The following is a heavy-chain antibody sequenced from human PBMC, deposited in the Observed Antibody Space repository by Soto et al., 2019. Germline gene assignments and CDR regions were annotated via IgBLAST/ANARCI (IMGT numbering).Heavy chain of an antibody. CDR3: ARAPILRFLEWLSPVHSYYGMDV. CDR1: GYTFTGYY. D-gene: IGHD3-3*01. CDR2: INPNSGGT. V-gene: IGHV1-2*04. Sequence: ASVKVSCKASGYTFTGYYMHWVRHAPGQGLEWMGWINPNSGGTNYAQKFQGWVTMTRDTSISTAYMELSRLRSDDTAVYYCARAPILRFLEWLSPVHSYYGMDVWGKGTTVTVSS. J-gene: IGHJ6*04.